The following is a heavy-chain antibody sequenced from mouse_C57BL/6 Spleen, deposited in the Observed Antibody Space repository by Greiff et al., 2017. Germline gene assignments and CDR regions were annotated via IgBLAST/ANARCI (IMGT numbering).Heavy chain of an antibody. V-gene: IGHV1-50*01. CDR1: GYTFTSYW. Sequence: QVHVKQPGAELVKPGASVKLSCKASGYTFTSYWMQWVKQRPGQGLEWIGEIDPSDSYTNYNQKFKGKATLTVDTSSSTAYMQLSSLTSEDSAVYYCAREVTGTLAWFAYWGQGTLVTVSA. J-gene: IGHJ3*01. D-gene: IGHD4-1*01. CDR2: IDPSDSYT. CDR3: AREVTGTLAWFAY.